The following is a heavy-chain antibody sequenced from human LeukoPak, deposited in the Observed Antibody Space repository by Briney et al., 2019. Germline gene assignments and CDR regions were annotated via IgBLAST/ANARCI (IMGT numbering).Heavy chain of an antibody. CDR3: AKKAQSDGHYPFDY. CDR2: TSDRGDYT. V-gene: IGHV3-23*01. CDR1: GFTLSSYS. J-gene: IGHJ4*02. Sequence: PGGSLRLSCAASGFTLSSYSMSWVRQAPGKGLEWVSGTSDRGDYTYYADSVKGRFTISRDTSKTTLYLQMNSLRAEGTALYFCAKKAQSDGHYPFDYWGQGTLVTVSS. D-gene: IGHD4-17*01.